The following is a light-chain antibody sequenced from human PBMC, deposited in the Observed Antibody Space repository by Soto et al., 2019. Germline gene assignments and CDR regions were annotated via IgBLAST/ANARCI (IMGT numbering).Light chain of an antibody. CDR1: SSNIGAGYD. Sequence: QSVLTQPPSVSGAPGQRVTISCTGSSSNIGAGYDVLWYQQLPGTAPKLLIYGNSNRPSGVPDRFSGSKSGTSASLAITGLQAEDEADYYCQSYDSSLSGCYVFGTGTKLTVL. CDR3: QSYDSSLSGCYV. CDR2: GNS. V-gene: IGLV1-40*01. J-gene: IGLJ1*01.